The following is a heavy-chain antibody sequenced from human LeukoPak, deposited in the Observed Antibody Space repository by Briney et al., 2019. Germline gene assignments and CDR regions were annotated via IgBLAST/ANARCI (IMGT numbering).Heavy chain of an antibody. Sequence: SETLSLTCTVSGGSISSSSYYWGWIRQPPGKGLEWIGSIYYSESTYYNPSLKSRVTISVDTSKNQFSLKLSSVTAADTAVYYCAREFSGYDLEYFDYWGQGTLVTVSS. V-gene: IGHV4-39*07. D-gene: IGHD5-12*01. CDR1: GGSISSSSYY. CDR2: IYYSEST. J-gene: IGHJ4*02. CDR3: AREFSGYDLEYFDY.